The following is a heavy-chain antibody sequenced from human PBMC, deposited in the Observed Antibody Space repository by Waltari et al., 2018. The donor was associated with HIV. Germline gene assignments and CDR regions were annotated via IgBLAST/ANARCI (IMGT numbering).Heavy chain of an antibody. CDR3: VRGGAAFVTGGMQVVQPGP. CDR2: ISDRGQTL. V-gene: IGHV3-48*03. CDR1: GFHFCAYD. D-gene: IGHD6-6*01. Sequence: EVQLVASGGGLVRPGGSLRLSFLPPGFHFCAYDLNWFRPAPGKGLEWLSYISDRGQTLYYTASTKGRFTVSRNNAKRSLYLDMSGLTAADTAVYYCVRGGAAFVTGGMQVVQPGPWGQGTLVTVS. J-gene: IGHJ5*02.